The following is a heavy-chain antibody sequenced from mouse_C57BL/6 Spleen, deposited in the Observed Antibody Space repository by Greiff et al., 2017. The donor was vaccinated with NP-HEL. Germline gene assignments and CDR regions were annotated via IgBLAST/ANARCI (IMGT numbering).Heavy chain of an antibody. CDR3: ARVHSSDDLDY. Sequence: VQLQQPGTELVQPGASVKLSCKASGYTFTSYWMHWVKQRPGQGLEWIGTLNLSNGGTNYNQKFKSKATLTVVQSSSTAYMQLSSLTSEASAVYYCARVHSSDDLDYWGQGTTLTVSS. J-gene: IGHJ2*01. CDR1: GYTFTSYW. V-gene: IGHV1-53*01. CDR2: LNLSNGGT. D-gene: IGHD3-2*02.